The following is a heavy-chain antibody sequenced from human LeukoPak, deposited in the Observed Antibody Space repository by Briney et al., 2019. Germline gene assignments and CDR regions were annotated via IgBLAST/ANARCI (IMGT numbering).Heavy chain of an antibody. Sequence: PSGTLSLTCTVSGGSISSHWWSWIRQSPGKGLEWIGYIYYSGTTNYNPSLRSRVTISVDTSKNQFSLKLSSVTAADTAVYYCARASGDYYVSFDYWGQGTLVTVSS. CDR3: ARASGDYYVSFDY. CDR1: GGSISSHW. V-gene: IGHV4-59*11. J-gene: IGHJ4*02. D-gene: IGHD4-17*01. CDR2: IYYSGTT.